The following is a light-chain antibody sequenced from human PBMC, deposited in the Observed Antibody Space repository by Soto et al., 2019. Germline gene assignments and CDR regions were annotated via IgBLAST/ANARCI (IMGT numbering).Light chain of an antibody. J-gene: IGKJ5*01. CDR3: QQYNNWPLT. CDR1: QSVSSN. V-gene: IGKV3-15*01. CDR2: GAS. Sequence: KVMTQNPATLSVSPGERATLSCRASQSVSSNLAWYQQKPGQAPRLLIYGASSRATGIPVRFSGSGSGTEFTLTISSLQSEDFAVYYCQQYNNWPLTFGQGRRPEV.